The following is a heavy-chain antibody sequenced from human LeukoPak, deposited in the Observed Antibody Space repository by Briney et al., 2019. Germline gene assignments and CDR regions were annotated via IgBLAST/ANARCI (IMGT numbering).Heavy chain of an antibody. J-gene: IGHJ4*02. D-gene: IGHD1-26*01. V-gene: IGHV3-30*18. CDR2: ISYDGNNK. CDR3: PKEIGGSGSYACDY. CDR1: GFTLRTYG. Sequence: GGSLRLSCAASGFTLRTYGMHWVRQAPDKGLEWVAVISYDGNNKYYADSVKGRLTISRDNSKNTLYLQMNSLRVEDTAVYYCPKEIGGSGSYACDYWGQGTLVTVSS.